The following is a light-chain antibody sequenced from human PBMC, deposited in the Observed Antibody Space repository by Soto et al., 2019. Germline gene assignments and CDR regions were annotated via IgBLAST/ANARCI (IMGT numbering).Light chain of an antibody. V-gene: IGKV1-39*01. CDR2: ATS. CDR1: QNIRSS. J-gene: IGKJ1*01. CDR3: QQGYSSRWT. Sequence: DIQMTQSPSSLSASVGDRFTITCRESQNIRSSLNWYQQKPGQAPKLLIYATSSLQTGVPSRFSTSGSRTDFSLVISDLQPEEAATYYCQQGYSSRWTSGRRTKVEI.